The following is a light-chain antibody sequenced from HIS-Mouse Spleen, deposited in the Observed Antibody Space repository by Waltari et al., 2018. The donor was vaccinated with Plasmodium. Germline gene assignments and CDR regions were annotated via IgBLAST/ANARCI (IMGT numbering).Light chain of an antibody. Sequence: SYELTQPPSVSVSPGQTARITCSGDALPKKYAYWYKQKSGQAPVLVSYEDSKRPSGIPERFSGASSGTMATLTISAAQVEDEADYYCYSTDSSGNHRVFGGGTKLTVL. CDR1: ALPKKY. J-gene: IGLJ3*02. V-gene: IGLV3-10*01. CDR3: YSTDSSGNHRV. CDR2: EDS.